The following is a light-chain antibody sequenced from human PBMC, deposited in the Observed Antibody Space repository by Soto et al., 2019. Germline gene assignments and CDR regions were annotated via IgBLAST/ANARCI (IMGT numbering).Light chain of an antibody. J-gene: IGKJ1*01. CDR3: QQYNSYSPT. V-gene: IGKV1-5*03. CDR1: QSISTW. Sequence: DIQMTQSPSTLSASVGDRVTITCRAMQSISTWLAWYQQEPGKAPKLLIHKASSLQSGVPSRFSGSGSGTDFTLTISSLHPEDFANYYCQQYNSYSPTFGQGNRVEIK. CDR2: KAS.